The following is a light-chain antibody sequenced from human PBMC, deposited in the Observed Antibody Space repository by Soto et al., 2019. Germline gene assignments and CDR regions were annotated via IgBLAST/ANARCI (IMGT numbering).Light chain of an antibody. CDR1: QRVLYSSNNKNY. V-gene: IGKV4-1*01. CDR3: QQYYSTPLT. CDR2: WAS. Sequence: DIVMTQSPDSLAVSLGERATINCKSSQRVLYSSNNKNYLAWYQQKPGQPPKLLIYWASTRESGVPDRFSGSGSGTDFTLTISSLQAEDVAVYYCQQYYSTPLTFGGGDQGGYQ. J-gene: IGKJ4*01.